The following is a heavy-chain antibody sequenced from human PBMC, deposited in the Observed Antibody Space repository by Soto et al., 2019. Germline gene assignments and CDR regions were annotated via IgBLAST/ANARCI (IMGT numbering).Heavy chain of an antibody. Sequence: SETLSLTCDVSGGSITNNDWWTWVRQSPGKGLEWIGEVFHTGVTNYNPSLKSRVTISVDKSKNQFSLRLISVTAADTAVYYCASWEGGTEGFDPWGQGTLVTVA. CDR1: GGSITNNDW. CDR2: VFHTGVT. V-gene: IGHV4-4*02. D-gene: IGHD2-15*01. J-gene: IGHJ5*02. CDR3: ASWEGGTEGFDP.